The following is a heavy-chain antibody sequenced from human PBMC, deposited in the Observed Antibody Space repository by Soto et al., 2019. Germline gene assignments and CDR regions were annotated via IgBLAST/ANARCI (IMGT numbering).Heavy chain of an antibody. D-gene: IGHD3-22*01. J-gene: IGHJ5*02. CDR2: IYYSGST. CDR1: GGSISSSSYY. CDR3: ARQDYDSSGYYSGWFDP. Sequence: ETLSLTCTVSGGSISSSSYYWGWIRHPPGKGLEWIGSIYYSGSTYYNPSLKSRVTISVDTSKNQFSLKLSSVTAADTAVYYCARQDYDSSGYYSGWFDPWGQGTLVTVS. V-gene: IGHV4-39*01.